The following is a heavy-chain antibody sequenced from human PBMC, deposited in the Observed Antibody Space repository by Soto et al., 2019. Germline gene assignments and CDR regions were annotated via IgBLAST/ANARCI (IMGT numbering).Heavy chain of an antibody. J-gene: IGHJ5*02. CDR1: GGSFSGYY. D-gene: IGHD2-15*01. V-gene: IGHV4-34*01. Sequence: PSETLSLTCAVYGGSFSGYYWSWIRQPPGKGLEWIGEINHSGSTNYNPSLKSRVTISVDTSKNQFSLKLSSVTAADTAVYYCARGSLLGYCSGGSCYSGWFDPWGQGTLVTVSS. CDR3: ARGSLLGYCSGGSCYSGWFDP. CDR2: INHSGST.